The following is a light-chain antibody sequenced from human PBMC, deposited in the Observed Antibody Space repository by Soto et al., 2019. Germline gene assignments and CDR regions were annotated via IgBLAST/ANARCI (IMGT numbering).Light chain of an antibody. CDR1: SSDVGGYKY. CDR2: DVS. Sequence: QSALTQPRSVSGSPGQPVTISCTGTSSDVGGYKYVSWYQLHPDKVPQLLIYDVSERPSGVPDRFSGSKSGNTASLTISGLQAEDEADYYCCSFAGSHSVVFGGGTQLPVL. V-gene: IGLV2-11*01. CDR3: CSFAGSHSVV. J-gene: IGLJ3*02.